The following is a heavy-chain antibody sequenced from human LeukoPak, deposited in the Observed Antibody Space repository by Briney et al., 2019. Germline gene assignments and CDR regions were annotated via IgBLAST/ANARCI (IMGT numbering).Heavy chain of an antibody. V-gene: IGHV3-30*04. Sequence: PGGSLRLSCAASGFTFSSYAMHWVRQAPGKGLEWVAVISYDGSNKYYADSVKGRFTISRDNSKNTLYLQMNSLRAEDTAVYYCAREEVGYGSSWSRYYGMDVWGQGTTVTVSS. D-gene: IGHD6-13*01. CDR2: ISYDGSNK. CDR3: AREEVGYGSSWSRYYGMDV. J-gene: IGHJ6*02. CDR1: GFTFSSYA.